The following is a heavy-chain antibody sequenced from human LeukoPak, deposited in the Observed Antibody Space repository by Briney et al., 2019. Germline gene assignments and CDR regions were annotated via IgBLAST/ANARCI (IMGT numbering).Heavy chain of an antibody. V-gene: IGHV4-34*01. D-gene: IGHD3-22*01. CDR2: ISYNGST. CDR1: GGSFSGYY. J-gene: IGHJ4*02. Sequence: PSETLSLTCAVYGGSFSGYYWGWIRQPPGKGLEGIGSISYNGSTYYNPSLKSRVTTSVDTSKNQFSLKLSSVTAADTAVYYCAITPGPYDSSRNYYPFDYWGQGTLVTVSS. CDR3: AITPGPYDSSRNYYPFDY.